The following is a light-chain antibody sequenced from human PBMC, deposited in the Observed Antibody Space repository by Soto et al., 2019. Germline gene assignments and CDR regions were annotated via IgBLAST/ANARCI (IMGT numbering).Light chain of an antibody. CDR1: SGNDGSYNL. CDR2: EGT. V-gene: IGLV2-23*01. Sequence: QSALTQPASVSGSPGQSITISCTATSGNDGSYNLVSWFKQLPGKVPKLMIYEGTKRPSGVSDRFSGSKSGNTASLTISGLQAEDEADYYCFSYAGNSVYVFGTGTKVTVL. J-gene: IGLJ1*01. CDR3: FSYAGNSVYV.